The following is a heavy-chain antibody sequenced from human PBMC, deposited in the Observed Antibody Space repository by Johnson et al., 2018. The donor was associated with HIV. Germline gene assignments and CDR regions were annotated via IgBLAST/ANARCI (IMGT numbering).Heavy chain of an antibody. D-gene: IGHD1-26*01. CDR3: ARGRPWGWELRRDAFDI. Sequence: VLLLESGGGLVQPGGSLRLSCAASGFTFSNYAMGWVRQAPRKGLEWVSGIYWNGGSTGYADSVKGRCTISRDNAKSSLYLQMNSLRVEDTALYYCARGRPWGWELRRDAFDIWGQGTMVTVSS. J-gene: IGHJ3*02. CDR1: GFTFSNYA. V-gene: IGHV3-20*04. CDR2: IYWNGGST.